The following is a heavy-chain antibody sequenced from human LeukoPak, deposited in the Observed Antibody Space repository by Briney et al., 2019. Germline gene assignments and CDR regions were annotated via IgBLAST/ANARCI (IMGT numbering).Heavy chain of an antibody. Sequence: ASVKVSCKASGYTFTSYYMHWVRQAPGQGLEWMGIINPSGGSTSYAQKFQGRVTMARDTSTSTVYMELSSLRSEDTAVYYCARASISGTTAYYMDVWGKGTTVTVSS. D-gene: IGHD1-26*01. J-gene: IGHJ6*03. CDR1: GYTFTSYY. V-gene: IGHV1-46*01. CDR2: INPSGGST. CDR3: ARASISGTTAYYMDV.